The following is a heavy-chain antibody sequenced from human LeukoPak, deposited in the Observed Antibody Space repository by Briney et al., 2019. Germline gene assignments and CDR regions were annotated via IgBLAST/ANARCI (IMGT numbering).Heavy chain of an antibody. Sequence: GGSLRLSCAASGFTVISNYMSWVRQAPGKGLEWVGRIKGKSDRGTTDYAAPVKGRFTISRDDSKNTLYLQMNSLKTEDTAVYYCATSGRRWDYFDYWGQGTRVTVPS. CDR3: ATSGRRWDYFDY. V-gene: IGHV3-15*01. CDR2: IKGKSDRGTT. D-gene: IGHD4-23*01. CDR1: GFTVISNY. J-gene: IGHJ4*02.